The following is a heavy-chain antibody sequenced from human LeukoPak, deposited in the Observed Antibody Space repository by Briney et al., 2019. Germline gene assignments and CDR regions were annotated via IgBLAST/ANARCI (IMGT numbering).Heavy chain of an antibody. CDR1: GGSISTYY. V-gene: IGHV4-4*07. D-gene: IGHD6-19*01. J-gene: IGHJ6*03. CDR2: IHTSGNT. CDR3: AREGGQWPAYYYYMDV. Sequence: SETLSLTCTVSGGSISTYYWNWIRQPAGKGLEWIGRIHTSGNTDYSPSLKSRVTMSVDTSKNQFSLKLSSVTAADTAIYYCAREGGQWPAYYYYMDVWGKGTTVTVSS.